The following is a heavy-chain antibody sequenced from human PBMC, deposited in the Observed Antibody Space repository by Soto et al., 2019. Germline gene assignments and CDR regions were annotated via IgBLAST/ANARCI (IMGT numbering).Heavy chain of an antibody. D-gene: IGHD6-6*01. CDR2: IYYTGST. CDR3: ANNGRSSSKVFDY. CDR1: GGSISSSSYY. Sequence: TSETLSLTCTVSGGSISSSSYYWGWIRQPPGKGLEWIGSIYYTGSTYYSPSLKSRVTISVDTSKNQFSLKLSSVTAADTALYYCANNGRSSSKVFDYWGQGTLVTAPQ. J-gene: IGHJ4*02. V-gene: IGHV4-39*01.